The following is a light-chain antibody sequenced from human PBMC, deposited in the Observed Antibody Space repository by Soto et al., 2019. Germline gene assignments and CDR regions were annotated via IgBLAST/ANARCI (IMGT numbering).Light chain of an antibody. J-gene: IGKJ4*01. Sequence: DIQMTQSPSSVSASVGDRVTITCRESQGISSWLGWYQQKPGKAPKLLIYAASSLQSGVPSRFSGSGSGTDFTLTISRLQPEDFATYYCQQANSFPFTFGGGTKVEVK. V-gene: IGKV1D-12*01. CDR1: QGISSW. CDR2: AAS. CDR3: QQANSFPFT.